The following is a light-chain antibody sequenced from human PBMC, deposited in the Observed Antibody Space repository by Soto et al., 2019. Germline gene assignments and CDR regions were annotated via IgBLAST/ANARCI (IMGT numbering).Light chain of an antibody. Sequence: EIVLTQSPGTLSLSPGERATLSCRTSQSVRSKYLAWYQQKPGQAPRLLIYGATNRATGIPDRFSGSGSGTDFALTISRLEPEDFAVYYCQQYGSTPRTFGQGTKVEI. CDR2: GAT. CDR3: QQYGSTPRT. V-gene: IGKV3-20*01. J-gene: IGKJ1*01. CDR1: QSVRSKY.